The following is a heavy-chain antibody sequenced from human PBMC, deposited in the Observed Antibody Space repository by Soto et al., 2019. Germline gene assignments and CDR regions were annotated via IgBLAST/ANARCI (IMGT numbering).Heavy chain of an antibody. V-gene: IGHV4-34*01. CDR1: GGSFSGYY. J-gene: IGHJ2*01. CDR2: INHSGST. Sequence: QVHLQQWGAGLLKPSETLSLTCAVYGGSFSGYYWSWIRQPPGKGLEWIGEINHSGSTNSNPSLKSRVSISAGTSNNQFSLKLSSVTAADTAVYYCARGRGDGYNQHWFFDLWGRGALVTVSS. D-gene: IGHD3-10*01. CDR3: ARGRGDGYNQHWFFDL.